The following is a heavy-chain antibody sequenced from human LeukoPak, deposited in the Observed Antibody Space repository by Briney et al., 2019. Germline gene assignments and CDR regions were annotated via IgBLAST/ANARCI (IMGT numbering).Heavy chain of an antibody. Sequence: GGSLRLSCAASGFTFSSYGMHWVRQAPGKGLEWVAVISYDGSNKYYADSVKGRFTISRDNSKNTLYLQMNSLRAEDTAVYYCAKEGSRYSSSWDLDYWGQGTLVTVSS. CDR1: GFTFSSYG. J-gene: IGHJ4*02. CDR2: ISYDGSNK. V-gene: IGHV3-30*18. CDR3: AKEGSRYSSSWDLDY. D-gene: IGHD6-13*01.